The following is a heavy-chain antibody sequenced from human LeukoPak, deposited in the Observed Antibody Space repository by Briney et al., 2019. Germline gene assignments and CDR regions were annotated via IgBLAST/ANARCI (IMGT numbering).Heavy chain of an antibody. D-gene: IGHD5-12*01. CDR1: GYTFSNFW. Sequence: GESLQISCMASGYTFSNFWIGWVRQKSGKGLEFMGVIYPGDSDTTYSPSFQGQVTVSADRSIRTTYLQWTSLEASDSAIYYCARGRGGFSGYENFDYWGQGTMVTVS. CDR2: IYPGDSDT. CDR3: ARGRGGFSGYENFDY. J-gene: IGHJ4*02. V-gene: IGHV5-51*01.